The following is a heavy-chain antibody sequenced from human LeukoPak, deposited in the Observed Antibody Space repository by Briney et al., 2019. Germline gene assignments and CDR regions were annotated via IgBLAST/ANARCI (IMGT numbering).Heavy chain of an antibody. CDR1: GFTFSNAW. V-gene: IGHV3-15*01. Sequence: GGSLRLSCAASGFTFSNAWMSWVRQAPGKGLEWVDRIKSKTYGGSTDYAAPVKGRFTISRDDSKNTLYLQMNSLNTEDTAVYYCTTDPVRAAAGNDYYYYGMDVWGRGTTVTVSS. D-gene: IGHD6-13*01. CDR2: IKSKTYGGST. J-gene: IGHJ6*02. CDR3: TTDPVRAAAGNDYYYYGMDV.